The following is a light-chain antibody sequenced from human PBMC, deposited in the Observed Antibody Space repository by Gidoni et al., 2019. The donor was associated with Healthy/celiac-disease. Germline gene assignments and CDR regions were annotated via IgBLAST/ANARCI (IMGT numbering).Light chain of an antibody. J-gene: IGKJ2*03. Sequence: DIQMTQSPSSLSASVEDRVTITCRASQSISSYLNWYQQKPGKAPKLLIYAASSLQSRVPSRFSGSGSGTDFTLTISSLQPEDFATYYCQQSYSTPYSFGQGTKLEIK. CDR2: AAS. CDR3: QQSYSTPYS. V-gene: IGKV1-39*01. CDR1: QSISSY.